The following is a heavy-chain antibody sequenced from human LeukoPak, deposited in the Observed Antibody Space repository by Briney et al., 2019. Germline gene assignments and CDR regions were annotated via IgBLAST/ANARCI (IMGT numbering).Heavy chain of an antibody. J-gene: IGHJ4*02. D-gene: IGHD5-12*01. CDR3: ARDDVYSGHDFDY. Sequence: GGSLRLSCSASEFSFSGNAMNWVRQAPGKGLEWVSTISTGGGSAYYADSVKGRFTISRDKSKNMLYLQMNSLRAEDTAIYYCARDDVYSGHDFDYWGQGTPVTVSS. CDR1: EFSFSGNA. CDR2: ISTGGGSA. V-gene: IGHV3-23*01.